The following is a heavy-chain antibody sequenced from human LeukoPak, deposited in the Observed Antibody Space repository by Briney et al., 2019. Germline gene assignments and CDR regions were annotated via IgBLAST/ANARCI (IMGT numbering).Heavy chain of an antibody. CDR3: ARVKYSSGWPLDY. D-gene: IGHD6-19*01. CDR1: GFTFSSCA. J-gene: IGHJ4*02. V-gene: IGHV3-23*01. CDR2: ISDGGGTT. Sequence: GGSLRLSRAASGFTFSSCAMSWVRQAPGKGLEWFSGISDGGGTTNYADAVNGRFTISRDKSKNTLFLQMNSLRAEDTAVYYCARVKYSSGWPLDYWGQGTLVTVSS.